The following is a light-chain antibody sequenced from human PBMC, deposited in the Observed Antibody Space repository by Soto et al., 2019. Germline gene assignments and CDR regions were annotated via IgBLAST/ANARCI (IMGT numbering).Light chain of an antibody. CDR2: WAS. V-gene: IGKV4-1*01. CDR3: QQYYSTPRT. CDR1: QSVLYSSNNKNY. Sequence: DIVMTQSPDSRAASLGERATIDCRSSQSVLYSSNNKNYLAWYQQKPGEPPKLLIYWASTRESGVPDRFSGSGSGTDLTLTISSLQAEDVAVYYCQQYYSTPRTFGQGTKVEIK. J-gene: IGKJ1*01.